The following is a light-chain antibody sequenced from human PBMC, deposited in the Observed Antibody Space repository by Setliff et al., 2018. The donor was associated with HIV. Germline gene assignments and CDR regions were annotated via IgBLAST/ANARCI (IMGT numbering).Light chain of an antibody. V-gene: IGKV1-39*01. CDR3: QQSYVTPTT. CDR1: HKIIDY. J-gene: IGKJ1*01. CDR2: AAS. Sequence: DVQMTQSPSSLSASVGDRVTITCRASHKIIDYLNWYQQKPGKAPNLLIYAASQLHSGVPSRFSGSVYGHSFTLTISSLQPEDVAIYYCQQSYVTPTTFGQGTKVDIK.